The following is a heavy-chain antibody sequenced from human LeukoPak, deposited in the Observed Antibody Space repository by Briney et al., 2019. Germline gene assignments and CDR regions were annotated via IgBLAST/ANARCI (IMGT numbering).Heavy chain of an antibody. J-gene: IGHJ5*02. CDR2: ISGSGGST. CDR1: GFTFSSYS. Sequence: GGSLRLSCAASGFTFSSYSMNWVRQAPGKGLEWVSAISGSGGSTYYADSVKGRFTISRDNSKNTLYLQMNSLRAEDTAVYYCAKSWIQLWSNWFDPWGQGTLVTVSS. D-gene: IGHD5-18*01. CDR3: AKSWIQLWSNWFDP. V-gene: IGHV3-23*01.